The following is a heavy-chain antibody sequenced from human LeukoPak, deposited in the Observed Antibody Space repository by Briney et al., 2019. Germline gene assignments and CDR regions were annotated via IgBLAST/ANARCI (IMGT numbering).Heavy chain of an antibody. D-gene: IGHD3-3*01. J-gene: IGHJ4*02. CDR3: AKREYNFSSGYFF. CDR2: INDSGGST. V-gene: IGHV3-23*01. Sequence: GGSLRLSCAASGFTFSSYAMTWVRQAPGKGLEWVSSINDSGGSTYYADSVKGRFTISRDNSKNTLYLQMNSLRANDTAVYYCAKREYNFSSGYFFWGQGNLVTVSS. CDR1: GFTFSSYA.